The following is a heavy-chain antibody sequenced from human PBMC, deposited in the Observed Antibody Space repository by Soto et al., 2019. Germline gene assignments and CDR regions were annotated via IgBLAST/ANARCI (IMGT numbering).Heavy chain of an antibody. Sequence: GGSLRLSCAGSGFTFSSCSVSWVRRAPGKGLEWVSVISGSGASTFYADSVKGRFTISRDNFKNTLYLQMNSLTAEDTAVYYCAKGTVGSILQPYYFDYWGQGTLVTVS. V-gene: IGHV3-23*01. J-gene: IGHJ4*02. CDR1: GFTFSSCS. D-gene: IGHD2-21*01. CDR2: ISGSGAST. CDR3: AKGTVGSILQPYYFDY.